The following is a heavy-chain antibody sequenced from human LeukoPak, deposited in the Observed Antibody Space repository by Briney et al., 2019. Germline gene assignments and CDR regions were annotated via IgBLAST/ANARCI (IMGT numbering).Heavy chain of an antibody. CDR1: GDSISSYY. Sequence: PSETLSLTCSVSGDSISSYYWSWIRQPPGKGLEWIGYVYYSGSTNYNPSLKSRVTISVDTSKNQFSLMLNSVTAADTAVYYCARDVPNPSRLDIWGQGTMVTVSS. CDR2: VYYSGST. CDR3: ARDVPNPSRLDI. V-gene: IGHV4-59*01. J-gene: IGHJ3*02.